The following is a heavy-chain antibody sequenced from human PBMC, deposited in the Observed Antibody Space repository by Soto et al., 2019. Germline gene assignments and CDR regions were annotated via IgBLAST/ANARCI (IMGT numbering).Heavy chain of an antibody. V-gene: IGHV3-21*01. Sequence: GGYLRLSCAAYGFTFSSYSMNWVRQAPGKGLEWVSSISSSSSYIYYADSVKGRFTISRDNAKNSLYLQMNSLRAEDTAVYYCARSGNYFESNWFDPWGQGTLVTVSS. J-gene: IGHJ5*02. CDR2: ISSSSSYI. CDR3: ARSGNYFESNWFDP. CDR1: GFTFSSYS. D-gene: IGHD1-26*01.